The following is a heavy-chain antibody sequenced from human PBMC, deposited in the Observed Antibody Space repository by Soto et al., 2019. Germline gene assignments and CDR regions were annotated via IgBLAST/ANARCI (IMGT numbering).Heavy chain of an antibody. D-gene: IGHD3-3*01. V-gene: IGHV3-23*01. J-gene: IGHJ5*02. CDR1: GFTSSGLSFNLFA. CDR3: AKGQDIPIFDHFDP. Sequence: GSLRISCSASGFTSSGLSFNLFAISWVRQAPGKGLEWVSSISGGGSSTYYADSVKGRFTVSRDNSKNTLYLEMNSLGDDDTAVYYCAKGQDIPIFDHFDPWGPGTLVTVSS. CDR2: ISGGGSST.